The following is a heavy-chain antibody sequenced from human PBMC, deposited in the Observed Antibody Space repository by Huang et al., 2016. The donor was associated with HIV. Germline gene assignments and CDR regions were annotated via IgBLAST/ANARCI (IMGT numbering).Heavy chain of an antibody. J-gene: IGHJ4*02. CDR1: GGPFRSYS. V-gene: IGHV1-69*13. D-gene: IGHD4-4*01. CDR3: ARGSLEYSVSSSLDY. CDR2: LIPVFDAP. Sequence: QVQLLQSGAEVKKPGSSVKVSCKPSGGPFRSYSIAWVRQATGQGREWRASLIPVFDAPNYAQKLQGRVRVTADEATSTVYMELRDLRPDDTAVYFCARGSLEYSVSSSLDYWGQGTHVTVSS.